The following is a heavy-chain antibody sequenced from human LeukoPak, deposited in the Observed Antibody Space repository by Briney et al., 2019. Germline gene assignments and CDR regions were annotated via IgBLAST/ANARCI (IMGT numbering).Heavy chain of an antibody. Sequence: PGGSLRLSCAASGFTFSSYWMHWVRQAPGKGLVWVSRINSDGYSTKYADSVKGRFTISRDNGKNTLYLQMNSLRAEDTAVYYCAKDRPRIAVAGRGLFDYWGQGTLVTVSS. V-gene: IGHV3-74*03. J-gene: IGHJ4*02. CDR1: GFTFSSYW. CDR3: AKDRPRIAVAGRGLFDY. D-gene: IGHD6-19*01. CDR2: INSDGYST.